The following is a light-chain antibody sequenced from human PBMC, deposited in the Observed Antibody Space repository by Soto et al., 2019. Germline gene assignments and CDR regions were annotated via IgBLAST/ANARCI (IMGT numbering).Light chain of an antibody. CDR2: LNSDGSH. V-gene: IGLV4-69*01. CDR1: SGHSSYA. Sequence: QSVLTQSPSASASLGASVKLTCTLSSGHSSYAIAWHQQQPEKGPRYLMKLNSDGSHSKGDGIPDRFSGSRPGAERYLTISSLQSEDEADYYCQTWGTGSWVFGGGTKLTVL. CDR3: QTWGTGSWV. J-gene: IGLJ3*02.